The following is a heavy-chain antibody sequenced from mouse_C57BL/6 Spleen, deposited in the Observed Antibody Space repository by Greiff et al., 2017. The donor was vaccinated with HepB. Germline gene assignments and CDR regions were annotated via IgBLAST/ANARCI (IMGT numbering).Heavy chain of an antibody. CDR3: ARGAIYYDYDDAMDY. CDR2: IYPGSGST. CDR1: GYTFTSYW. J-gene: IGHJ4*01. D-gene: IGHD2-4*01. Sequence: QVHVKQPGAELVKPGASVKMSCKASGYTFTSYWITWVKQRPGQGLEWIGDIYPGSGSTNYNEKFKSKATLTVDTSSSTAYMQLSSLTSEDSAVYYCARGAIYYDYDDAMDYWGQGTSVTVSS. V-gene: IGHV1-55*01.